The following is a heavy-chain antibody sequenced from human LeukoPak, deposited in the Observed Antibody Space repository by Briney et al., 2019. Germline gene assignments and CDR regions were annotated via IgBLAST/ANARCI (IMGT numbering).Heavy chain of an antibody. D-gene: IGHD7-27*01. CDR2: ISGSGGST. CDR3: AKAKTGDPFYYFDY. Sequence: PGGSLRLSCAASGLTFSGYALSGVRRAPGKGRGWVSPISGSGGSTYYADSVKGRFTISRDNSKNTLYLQMNSLRAEDTAVYYCAKAKTGDPFYYFDYWGQGTLVTVSS. CDR1: GLTFSGYA. V-gene: IGHV3-23*01. J-gene: IGHJ4*02.